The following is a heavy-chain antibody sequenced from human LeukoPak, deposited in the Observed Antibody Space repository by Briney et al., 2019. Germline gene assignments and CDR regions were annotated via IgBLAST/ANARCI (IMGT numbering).Heavy chain of an antibody. D-gene: IGHD2-2*01. CDR2: INHSGST. J-gene: IGHJ5*02. Sequence: SETLSLTCAVCGGSFSGCYWSWIRQPPGKGLEWIGEINHSGSTNYNPSLKSRVTISVDTSKNQFSLKLSSVTVADTAVYYCARGDIVVVPAAIYSHWFDPWGQGTLVTVSS. V-gene: IGHV4-34*01. CDR1: GGSFSGCY. CDR3: ARGDIVVVPAAIYSHWFDP.